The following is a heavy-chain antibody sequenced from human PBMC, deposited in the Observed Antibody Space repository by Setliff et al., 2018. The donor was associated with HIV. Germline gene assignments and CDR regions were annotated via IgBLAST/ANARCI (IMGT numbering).Heavy chain of an antibody. V-gene: IGHV3-23*01. CDR1: GITFSSFA. J-gene: IGHJ4*02. D-gene: IGHD6-25*01. CDR2: ISGDGENT. CDR3: AKDYTGSGRFFDY. Sequence: GGSLRLSCAASGITFSSFAMSWVRQAPGKGLEWVSVISGDGENTYYADSVMGRFTISRDNSKNTLYLQVNSLRAEDTAIYYCAKDYTGSGRFFDYWGQGTLVTVSS.